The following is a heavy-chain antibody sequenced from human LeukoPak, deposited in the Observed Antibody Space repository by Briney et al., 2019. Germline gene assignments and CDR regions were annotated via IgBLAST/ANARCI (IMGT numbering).Heavy chain of an antibody. D-gene: IGHD6-13*01. CDR3: ARNTGYSSSWYADY. V-gene: IGHV1-69*13. CDR1: GGTSSSYA. Sequence: GASVKVSCKASGGTSSSYAISWVRQAPGQGLEWMGGIIPIFGTANYAQKFQGRVTITADESTSTAYMELSSLRSEDTAVYYCARNTGYSSSWYADYWGQGTLVTVSS. CDR2: IIPIFGTA. J-gene: IGHJ4*02.